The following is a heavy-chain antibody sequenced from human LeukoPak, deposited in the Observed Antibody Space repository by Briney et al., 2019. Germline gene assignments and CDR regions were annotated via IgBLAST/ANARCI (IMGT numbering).Heavy chain of an antibody. CDR1: GVTFSIDG. D-gene: IGHD3-22*01. J-gene: IGHJ6*04. CDR3: PELGITMMGGV. Sequence: GSRTLSAAASGVTFSIDGRDGGREGPGKGRGWGSGIRYDVSDKYYARSVKGRFTISRDNPKHSLSLQMNRLRAEDTAVYYRPELGITMMGGVWGKGTTVTISS. CDR2: IRYDVSDK. V-gene: IGHV3-33*03.